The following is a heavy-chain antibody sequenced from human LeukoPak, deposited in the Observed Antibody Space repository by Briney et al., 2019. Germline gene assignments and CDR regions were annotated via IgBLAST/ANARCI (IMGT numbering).Heavy chain of an antibody. V-gene: IGHV1-8*01. CDR1: GYTFTSYD. D-gene: IGHD2-15*01. CDR3: AVAVSATGFDY. J-gene: IGHJ4*02. CDR2: MTPYSGNT. Sequence: AASVKVSCKASGYTFTSYDINWVRQATGQGLEWMGWMTPYSGNTGYAQKFQGRVTMTRNTSISTAYMELSSLRSEDTAVYYCAVAVSATGFDYWGQGTLVTVSS.